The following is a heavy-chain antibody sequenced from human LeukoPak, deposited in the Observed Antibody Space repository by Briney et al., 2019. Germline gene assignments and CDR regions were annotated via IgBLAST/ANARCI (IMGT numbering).Heavy chain of an antibody. CDR2: ISYDGSNK. Sequence: RGSLRLSCAASGFTFSSYGMHWVRQAPGKGLEWVAVISYDGSNKYYADSVKGRFTISRDNSKNTLYLQMNSLRAEDTAVYYCAKAQNYDFWSANYYYYGMDVWGQGTTVTVSS. J-gene: IGHJ6*02. CDR3: AKAQNYDFWSANYYYYGMDV. D-gene: IGHD3-3*01. CDR1: GFTFSSYG. V-gene: IGHV3-30*18.